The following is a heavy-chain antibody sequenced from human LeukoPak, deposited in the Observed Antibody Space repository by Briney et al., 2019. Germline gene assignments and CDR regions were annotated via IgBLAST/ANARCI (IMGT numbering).Heavy chain of an antibody. CDR1: GFTFSSYA. Sequence: GGSLRLSCAASGFTFSSYAMHWVRQAPGKGLEWVAVISYDGSNKYYADSVKGRFTISRDNSKNTLYLQMNSLRAEDTAVYYCARDFMEVIVGATYYFDYWGQGTLVTVSS. V-gene: IGHV3-30-3*01. J-gene: IGHJ4*02. D-gene: IGHD1-26*01. CDR3: ARDFMEVIVGATYYFDY. CDR2: ISYDGSNK.